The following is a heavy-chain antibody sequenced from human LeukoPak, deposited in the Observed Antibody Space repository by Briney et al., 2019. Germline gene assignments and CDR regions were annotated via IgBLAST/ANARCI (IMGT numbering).Heavy chain of an antibody. CDR2: IWYDGSNK. Sequence: GSLRLSCAASGFTFSSYGMHWVRQAPGKGLEWVAVIWYDGSNKYYADSVKGRFTISRDNSKNTLYLQMNNLRAEDTAVYYCARDYAGENWFDPWGQGTLVTVSS. J-gene: IGHJ5*02. CDR3: ARDYAGENWFDP. D-gene: IGHD3-16*01. V-gene: IGHV3-33*01. CDR1: GFTFSSYG.